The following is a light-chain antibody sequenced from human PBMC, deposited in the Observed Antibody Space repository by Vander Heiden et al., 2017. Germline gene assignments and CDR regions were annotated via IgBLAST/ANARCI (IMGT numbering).Light chain of an antibody. CDR3: QQDNSYSGT. CDR2: DAS. Sequence: DIQMTQSPSTLSASVGDRVTITCRASQSISSWLAWYQQKPGKAPKLLIYDASSLESGVPSRFSGSGSGTEFTLTISILQPDDFATYYCQQDNSYSGTFGQGTKVXIK. J-gene: IGKJ1*01. CDR1: QSISSW. V-gene: IGKV1-5*01.